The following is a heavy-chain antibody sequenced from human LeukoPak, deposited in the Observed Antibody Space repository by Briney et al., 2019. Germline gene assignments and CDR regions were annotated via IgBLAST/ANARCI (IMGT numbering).Heavy chain of an antibody. V-gene: IGHV3-30*02. CDR2: VRYDGNNK. CDR3: ARSRAGSGSYFGAFDI. D-gene: IGHD3-10*01. CDR1: GFTFSRYG. J-gene: IGHJ3*02. Sequence: GGSLRLSCVASGFTFSRYGMHWVRQAPGKGLEWVAFVRYDGNNKYYVDSVKGRFTISRDNSKNTLYLQMNSLRAEDTAVYYCARSRAGSGSYFGAFDIWGQGTMVTVSS.